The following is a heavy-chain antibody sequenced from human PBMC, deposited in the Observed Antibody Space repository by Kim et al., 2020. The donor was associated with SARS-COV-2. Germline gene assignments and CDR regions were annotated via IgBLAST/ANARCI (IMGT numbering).Heavy chain of an antibody. Sequence: SVKVSCKASGGTFSSYAISWVRQAPGQGLEWMGGIIPIFGTANYSQKFQGRVTITADESTSTAYMELSSLRSEDTAVYYCARSGYCSGGSCYDYYGMDVWGQGTTVTVSS. CDR2: IIPIFGTA. D-gene: IGHD2-15*01. V-gene: IGHV1-69*13. CDR1: GGTFSSYA. CDR3: ARSGYCSGGSCYDYYGMDV. J-gene: IGHJ6*02.